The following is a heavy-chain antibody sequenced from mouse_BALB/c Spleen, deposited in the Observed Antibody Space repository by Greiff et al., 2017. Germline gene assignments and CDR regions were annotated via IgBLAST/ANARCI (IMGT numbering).Heavy chain of an antibody. D-gene: IGHD4-1*02. CDR2: IRNKANGYTT. Sequence: EVQVVESGGGLVQPGGSLRLSCATSGFTFTDYYMSWVRQPPGKALEWLGFIRNKANGYTTEYSASVKGQFTISRDNSQSILYLQMNTLRAEDSATYYCARVNWDYFDYWGQGTTLTVSS. V-gene: IGHV7-3*02. CDR3: ARVNWDYFDY. J-gene: IGHJ2*01. CDR1: GFTFTDYY.